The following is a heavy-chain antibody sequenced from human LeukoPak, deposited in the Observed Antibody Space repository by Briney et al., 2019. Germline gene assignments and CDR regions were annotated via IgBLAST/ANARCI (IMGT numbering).Heavy chain of an antibody. CDR2: INPNSGDT. D-gene: IGHD3-10*01. J-gene: IGHJ4*02. CDR1: GDTFTVYY. V-gene: IGHV1-2*02. Sequence: ASVKVSCKASGDTFTVYYIHWVRQAPGQGLECMGWINPNSGDTKSAQKFQGRFSITRDTSINTAYMELSGLRSDDTAVYYCATGGILVGPGTRFNFWGLGALVTVSS. CDR3: ATGGILVGPGTRFNF.